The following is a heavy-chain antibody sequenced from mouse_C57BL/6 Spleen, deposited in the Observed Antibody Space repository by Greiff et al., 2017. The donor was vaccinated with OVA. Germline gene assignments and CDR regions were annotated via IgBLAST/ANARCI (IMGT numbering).Heavy chain of an antibody. V-gene: IGHV1-80*01. CDR1: GYAFSSYW. CDR3: ARALYGYDEAMDY. J-gene: IGHJ4*01. D-gene: IGHD2-2*01. Sequence: LVESGAELVKPGASVKISCKASGYAFSSYWMNWVKQRPGKGLEWIGQIYPGDGDTNYNGKFKGKATLTADKSSSTAYMQLRSLTSEDSAVYFCARALYGYDEAMDYWGQGTSVTVSS. CDR2: IYPGDGDT.